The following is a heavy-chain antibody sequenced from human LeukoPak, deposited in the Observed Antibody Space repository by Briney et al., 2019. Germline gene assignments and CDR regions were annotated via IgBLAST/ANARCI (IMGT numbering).Heavy chain of an antibody. Sequence: PGGSLRLSCAASGFTFSSFDMHWVRQPTGQGLDWVSTIGRASDTYFPGSVEDRFTLSRDNDKTSLYLQMNSLPAGDTAVYYCARGPPRGKYYYMDVWGKGTTVSVSS. CDR3: ARGPPRGKYYYMDV. J-gene: IGHJ6*03. CDR2: IGRASDT. D-gene: IGHD3-10*01. CDR1: GFTFSSFD. V-gene: IGHV3-13*01.